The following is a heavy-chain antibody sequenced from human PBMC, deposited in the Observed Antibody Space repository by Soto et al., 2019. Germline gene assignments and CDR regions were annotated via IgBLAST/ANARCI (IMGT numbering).Heavy chain of an antibody. Sequence: TSVKVSCKNSGYSFSNYGVAWVRQAPGQGLEWMGWISGYNENTNSAQHLQDRITMTTDTFMSTAYMELRSLRSDDTAIYYCARDRWGTAAAGPYDFDDWGQGTAVTVSS. CDR2: ISGYNENT. CDR1: GYSFSNYG. CDR3: ARDRWGTAAAGPYDFDD. J-gene: IGHJ4*02. D-gene: IGHD6-25*01. V-gene: IGHV1-18*01.